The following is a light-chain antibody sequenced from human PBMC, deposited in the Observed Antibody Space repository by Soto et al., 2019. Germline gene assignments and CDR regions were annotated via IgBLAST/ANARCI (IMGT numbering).Light chain of an antibody. CDR3: ASYTSRVTLV. Sequence: QSVLTQPASVSGSPGQSITISCTGSGSDIGRYNYVSWYQQVPGKAPKLMINDVNNRPSGVSSRFSGSKSGNTASLTISGLQAEDEADYYCASYTSRVTLVFGGGTKLT. CDR1: GSDIGRYNY. V-gene: IGLV2-14*03. J-gene: IGLJ3*02. CDR2: DVN.